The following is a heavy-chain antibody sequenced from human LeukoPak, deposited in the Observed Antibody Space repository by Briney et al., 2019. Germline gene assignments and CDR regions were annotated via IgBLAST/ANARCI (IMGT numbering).Heavy chain of an antibody. V-gene: IGHV4-31*03. Sequence: PSETLSLTCTVSGGSISSGGYYWSWIRQHPGKGLEWIGYIYYSGSTYYNPSLKSRVTISVDTSKNQFSLKLSSVTAADTAVYYCARSRGFDGWELAFDYWGQGTLVTVSS. CDR2: IYYSGST. CDR3: ARSRGFDGWELAFDY. D-gene: IGHD1-26*01. CDR1: GGSISSGGYY. J-gene: IGHJ4*02.